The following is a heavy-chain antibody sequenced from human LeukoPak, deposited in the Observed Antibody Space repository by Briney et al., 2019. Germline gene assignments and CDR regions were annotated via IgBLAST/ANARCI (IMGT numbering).Heavy chain of an antibody. V-gene: IGHV1-69*04. D-gene: IGHD2-2*02. CDR2: IIPIFGIA. Sequence: SVKVSCKASGGTFSSYAISWVRQAPGQGLEWMGRIIPIFGIANYAQKFQGRVTITADKSTSTAYMELSSLRSEDTDVYYCARDRDCSSTSCYTRYIQEGADYYYYGMDVWGQGTTVTVSS. CDR3: ARDRDCSSTSCYTRYIQEGADYYYYGMDV. CDR1: GGTFSSYA. J-gene: IGHJ6*02.